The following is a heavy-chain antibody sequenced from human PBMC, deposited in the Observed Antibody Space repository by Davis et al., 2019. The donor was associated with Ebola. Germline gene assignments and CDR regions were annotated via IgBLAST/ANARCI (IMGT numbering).Heavy chain of an antibody. V-gene: IGHV1-18*04. CDR2: ISAYNGKT. D-gene: IGHD1-14*01. Sequence: ASVKVSCKASGYTFTSYGISWVRQAPGQGLEWMGWISAYNGKTNYAQKLQGRVTMTTDTSTSTAYMELRSLRSDDTAVYYCARLPESSWVDGMDVWGQGTTVTVSS. CDR1: GYTFTSYG. J-gene: IGHJ6*02. CDR3: ARLPESSWVDGMDV.